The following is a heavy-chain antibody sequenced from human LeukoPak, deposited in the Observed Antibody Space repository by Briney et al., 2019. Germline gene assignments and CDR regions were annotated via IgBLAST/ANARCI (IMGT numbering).Heavy chain of an antibody. J-gene: IGHJ4*02. Sequence: PGGSLRLSCAASGFTFSTYSMHWVRQAPGKGLEWVSYISTSGSPIYYADSVKGRFTISRDNAKNSLYLQMNSLRAEDTAVYYCARKYCSSTSCLFDYWGQGTLVTVSS. D-gene: IGHD2-2*01. CDR1: GFTFSTYS. CDR3: ARKYCSSTSCLFDY. CDR2: ISTSGSPI. V-gene: IGHV3-48*03.